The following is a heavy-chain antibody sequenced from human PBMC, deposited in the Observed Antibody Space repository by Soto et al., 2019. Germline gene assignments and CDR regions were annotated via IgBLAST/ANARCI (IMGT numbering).Heavy chain of an antibody. CDR2: ISAGGDRT. CDR1: GFTFSNYP. J-gene: IGHJ4*02. Sequence: EVQVSESGGGLVQPGGSLRLSCATSGFTFSNYPMNWVRQAPGKGLEWVSGISAGGDRTYYADSVKGRFTIFRDNSKNSVSLRMNSLGVEDTAVYYCAGRVWGQGTLVTVSS. CDR3: AGRV. V-gene: IGHV3-23*01.